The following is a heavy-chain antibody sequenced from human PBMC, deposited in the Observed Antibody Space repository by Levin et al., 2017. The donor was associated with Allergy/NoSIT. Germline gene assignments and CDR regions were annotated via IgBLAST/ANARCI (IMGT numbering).Heavy chain of an antibody. D-gene: IGHD2-15*01. CDR3: AREVKSGGWYPKNIDY. CDR1: GYTFNGYG. CDR2: ISGYNGNT. V-gene: IGHV1-18*01. Sequence: GASVKVSCKASGYTFNGYGISWVRQAPGQGLEWMGWISGYNGNTNYAQNFQGRVTMTTDTFRSTAYMELRTLRSDDTAVYYCAREVKSGGWYPKNIDYWGQGTLVTVSS. J-gene: IGHJ4*02.